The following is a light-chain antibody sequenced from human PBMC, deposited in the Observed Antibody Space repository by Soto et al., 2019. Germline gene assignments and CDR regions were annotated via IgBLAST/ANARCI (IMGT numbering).Light chain of an antibody. J-gene: IGKJ4*01. CDR3: QQYHSAPLT. CDR2: WAS. CDR1: QSVLYAPDNRNY. V-gene: IGKV4-1*01. Sequence: EIVMTQSPDFLAVSLGERATINCKTSQSVLYAPDNRNYFAWYQQKPGQPPKMIINWASTRASGLPDRFSGSGSGTDFTLTISSLQGEDVVVYYCQQYHSAPLTFGGGTKVEAK.